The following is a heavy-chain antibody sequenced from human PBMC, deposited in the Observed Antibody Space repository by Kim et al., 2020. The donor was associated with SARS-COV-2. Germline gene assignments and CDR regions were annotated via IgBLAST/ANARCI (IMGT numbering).Heavy chain of an antibody. V-gene: IGHV3-7*03. Sequence: KDDVESLRGRFTISRDNARNSLYLQMDTLRVDDTAVYYCARDPEYGAFDIWGRGTMVTVSS. CDR3: ARDPEYGAFDI. D-gene: IGHD4-17*01. J-gene: IGHJ3*02. CDR2: K.